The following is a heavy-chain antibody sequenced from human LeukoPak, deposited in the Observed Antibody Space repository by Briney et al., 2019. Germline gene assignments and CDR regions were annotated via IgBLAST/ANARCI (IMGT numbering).Heavy chain of an antibody. V-gene: IGHV1-2*02. CDR3: ARGPKRVYSSSSGYFDY. Sequence: GASVKVSCKASGYTFTGYYMHWVRQAPGQGLEWMGWINPNSGGTNYAQKFQGRVTMTRDTSISTAYMELSRLRSGDTAVYYCARGPKRVYSSSSGYFDYWGQGTLVTVSS. J-gene: IGHJ4*02. CDR1: GYTFTGYY. CDR2: INPNSGGT. D-gene: IGHD6-6*01.